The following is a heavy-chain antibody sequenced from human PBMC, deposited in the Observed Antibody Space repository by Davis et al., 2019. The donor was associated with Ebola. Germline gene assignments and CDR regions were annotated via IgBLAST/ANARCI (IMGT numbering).Heavy chain of an antibody. CDR1: GFTFSSYA. J-gene: IGHJ4*02. CDR3: ARRPVLRFLEWLGHFDY. CDR2: INHSGTT. D-gene: IGHD3-3*01. V-gene: IGHV4-34*01. Sequence: GSLRLSCAASGFTFSSYAMSWVRQPPGKGPEWIGEINHSGTTNYNPSLKSRVTISVDMSKKQFSLRLTSVTAADTAVYYCARRPVLRFLEWLGHFDYWGQGTLVTVSS.